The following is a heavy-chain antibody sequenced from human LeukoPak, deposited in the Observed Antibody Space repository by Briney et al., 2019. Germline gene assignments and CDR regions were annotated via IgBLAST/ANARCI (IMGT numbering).Heavy chain of an antibody. CDR3: AKGRRSGGTCYYDY. Sequence: GGSLRLSCAASGFTFSSYAMSWVRQAPGKGLEWVSGISGSGGSTYYADSVKGRFTISRDNSKNTLYLQMNSLRAEDTAVYYCAKGRRSGGTCYYDYWGQGTLVTVSS. CDR2: ISGSGGST. V-gene: IGHV3-23*01. J-gene: IGHJ4*02. D-gene: IGHD2-15*01. CDR1: GFTFSSYA.